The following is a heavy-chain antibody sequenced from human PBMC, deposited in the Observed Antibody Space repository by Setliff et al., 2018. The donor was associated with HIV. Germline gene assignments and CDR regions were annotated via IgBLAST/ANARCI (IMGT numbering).Heavy chain of an antibody. Sequence: ASVKVSCKASGYRFSSYAISWVRQAPGQGLEWMGWISAHNGHTNYAQKFQDRVTISRDNSMNTLYLQMNSLTVEDTAVYYCASHLGFNFRSLDHWGQGALVTVSS. J-gene: IGHJ4*02. D-gene: IGHD3-3*01. CDR3: ASHLGFNFRSLDH. CDR2: ISAHNGHT. V-gene: IGHV1-18*01. CDR1: GYRFSSYA.